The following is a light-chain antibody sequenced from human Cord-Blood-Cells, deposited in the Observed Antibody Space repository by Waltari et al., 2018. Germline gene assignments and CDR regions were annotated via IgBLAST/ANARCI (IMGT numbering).Light chain of an antibody. CDR3: QSADSSGTYVV. V-gene: IGLV3-25*02. CDR2: KDS. Sequence: YELTQPPSVSVSPGQTARITCSGDALPKPYAYWYQQKPVQAPVLVIYKDSERPSGIPERFSGSSSGTTVTLTISGVQAEDEADYYCQSADSSGTYVVFGGGTKLTVL. J-gene: IGLJ2*01. CDR1: ALPKPY.